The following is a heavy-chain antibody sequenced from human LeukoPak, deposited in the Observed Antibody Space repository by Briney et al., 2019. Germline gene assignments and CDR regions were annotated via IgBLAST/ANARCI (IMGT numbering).Heavy chain of an antibody. CDR2: ISAYNGNT. V-gene: IGHV1-18*04. CDR3: ARGIAAAGTTYDY. J-gene: IGHJ4*02. Sequence: ASVKVSCKASGYTFTGYYMHWVRQAPGQGLEWMGWISAYNGNTNYAQKLQGRVTMTTDTSTSTAYMELRSLRSDDTAVYYCARGIAAAGTTYDYWGQGTLVTVSS. CDR1: GYTFTGYY. D-gene: IGHD6-13*01.